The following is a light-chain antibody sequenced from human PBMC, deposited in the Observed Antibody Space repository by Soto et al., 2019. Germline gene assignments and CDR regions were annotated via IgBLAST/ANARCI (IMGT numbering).Light chain of an antibody. J-gene: IGKJ1*01. Sequence: DIQMTQSPSTLSASLGDRGTTTFRASQSISSWLAWYQQKPGKAPKLLIYKASTLKSGVPSRFSGSGSGTEFTLTISSLQPDDFATYYCQHYNSYSEAFGQGTKVDIK. CDR3: QHYNSYSEA. V-gene: IGKV1-5*03. CDR1: QSISSW. CDR2: KAS.